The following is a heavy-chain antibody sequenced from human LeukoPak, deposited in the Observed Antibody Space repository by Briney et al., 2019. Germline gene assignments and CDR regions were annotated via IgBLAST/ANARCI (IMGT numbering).Heavy chain of an antibody. Sequence: PSETLSLTCAVYGGSFSGYYCSWIRQPPGKGLEWIGEINHSGSTNYNPSLKSRVTISVDTSKNQFSLKLSSVTAADTAVYYCARGYFSSNWFDPWGQGTLVTVSS. V-gene: IGHV4-34*01. D-gene: IGHD3-3*01. CDR3: ARGYFSSNWFDP. CDR1: GGSFSGYY. J-gene: IGHJ5*02. CDR2: INHSGST.